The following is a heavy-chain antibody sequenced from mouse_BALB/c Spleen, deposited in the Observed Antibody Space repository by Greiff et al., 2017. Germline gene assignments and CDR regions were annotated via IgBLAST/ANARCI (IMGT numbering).Heavy chain of an antibody. J-gene: IGHJ4*01. CDR2: ISSGSSTI. V-gene: IGHV5-17*02. CDR1: GFTFSSFG. Sequence: DVMLVESGGGLVQPGGSRKLSCAASGFTFSSFGMHWVRQAPEKGLEWVAYISSGSSTIYYADTVKGRFTISRDNPKNTLFLQMTSLRSEDTAMYYCARYYGSSYGAMDYWGQGTSVTVSS. D-gene: IGHD1-1*01. CDR3: ARYYGSSYGAMDY.